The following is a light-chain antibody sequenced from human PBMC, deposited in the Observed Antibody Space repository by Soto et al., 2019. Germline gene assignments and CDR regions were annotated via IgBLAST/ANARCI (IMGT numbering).Light chain of an antibody. CDR3: QQYNNWPLT. CDR1: QSVSSN. Sequence: EIVITHSPVTLSVSPGERATLSCRASQSVSSNLAWYQQKPGQAPRLLISGASTRATGIPARFSGSGSGTEFTLTISSLQSEDFAVYYCQQYNNWPLTFGGGTRWIS. V-gene: IGKV3-15*01. J-gene: IGKJ4*01. CDR2: GAS.